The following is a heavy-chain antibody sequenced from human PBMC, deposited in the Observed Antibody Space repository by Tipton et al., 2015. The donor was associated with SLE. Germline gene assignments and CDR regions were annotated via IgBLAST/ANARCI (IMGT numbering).Heavy chain of an antibody. D-gene: IGHD3-10*01. J-gene: IGHJ4*02. V-gene: IGHV3-23*01. CDR3: AKGVRSGSYSGYNY. CDR1: GFTFSSYW. Sequence: GSLRLSCAASGFTFSSYWMSWVRQAPGKGLEWVSAISGSGGSTYYADSVKGRFTISRDNSKNTLYLQMNSLRAEDTAVYYCAKGVRSGSYSGYNYWGQGTLVTVSS. CDR2: ISGSGGST.